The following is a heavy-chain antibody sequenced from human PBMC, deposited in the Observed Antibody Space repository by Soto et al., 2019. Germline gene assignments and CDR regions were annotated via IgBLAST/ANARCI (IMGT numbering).Heavy chain of an antibody. V-gene: IGHV4-31*03. J-gene: IGHJ6*02. Sequence: SETLSLTCTVSGGSISSGGYYWSWIRQHPGKGLEWIGYIYYSGSTYYNPSLKSRVTISVDTSKNQFSLKLSSVTAADTAVYYCARGLSSSLKKFYYAMDVWGQGTTVTVSS. CDR2: IYYSGST. CDR3: ARGLSSSLKKFYYAMDV. D-gene: IGHD6-6*01. CDR1: GGSISSGGYY.